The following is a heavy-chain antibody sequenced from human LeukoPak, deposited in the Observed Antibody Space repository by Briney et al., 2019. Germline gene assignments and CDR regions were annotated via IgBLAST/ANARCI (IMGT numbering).Heavy chain of an antibody. Sequence: GGSLRLSCAASGFTFSSYWMTWVRQAPGKGLEWVANIKQDGSEKYYVDSVKGRFTISRDNAKNSLYLQMNSLRAEDTAVYYCATYSTSSQAPVYWGQGTLVTVSS. CDR1: GFTFSSYW. CDR3: ATYSTSSQAPVY. D-gene: IGHD6-6*01. V-gene: IGHV3-7*01. J-gene: IGHJ4*02. CDR2: IKQDGSEK.